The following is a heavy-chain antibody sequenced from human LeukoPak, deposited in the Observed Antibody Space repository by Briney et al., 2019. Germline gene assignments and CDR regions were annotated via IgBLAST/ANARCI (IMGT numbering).Heavy chain of an antibody. CDR2: IWHDGSNK. D-gene: IGHD2-2*01. J-gene: IGHJ6*03. V-gene: IGHV3-33*01. Sequence: GRSLRLSCAASGFTFSSYGMHWVRQAPGKGLEWVAAIWHDGSNKYYADSVKGRFTISRDNSKNTLYLQMNSLRAEDTAVYYCARIVVVPAANLGGYYYYMDVWGKGTTVTVSS. CDR3: ARIVVVPAANLGGYYYYMDV. CDR1: GFTFSSYG.